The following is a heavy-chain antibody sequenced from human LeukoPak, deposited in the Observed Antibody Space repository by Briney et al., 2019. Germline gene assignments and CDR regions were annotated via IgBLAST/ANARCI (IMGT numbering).Heavy chain of an antibody. CDR1: GFTFSNCA. D-gene: IGHD6-13*01. V-gene: IGHV3-7*03. Sequence: GGSLRLSCAASGFTFSNCAMSWVRQAPGKGLEWVANIKPDGTTKFYVDSVKGRFTISRDNALNSLYLQMNSLRAEDTAIYYCARSIPYGTTWYGRSDYWGQGTLVTVSS. CDR2: IKPDGTTK. CDR3: ARSIPYGTTWYGRSDY. J-gene: IGHJ4*02.